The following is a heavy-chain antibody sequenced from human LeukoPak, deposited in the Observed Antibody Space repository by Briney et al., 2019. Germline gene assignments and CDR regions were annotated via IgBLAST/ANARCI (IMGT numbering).Heavy chain of an antibody. CDR2: INPNSGGT. CDR1: GDTFTGYY. CDR3: ARDLYRGYSYGYGY. Sequence: ASVKVSCKASGDTFTGYYIHWVRQAPGQGLEWKGWINPNSGGTNSAQKFQGWVTMTRDTSISTAYMELSRLRSDDTAVYYCARDLYRGYSYGYGYWGQGTLVTVSS. V-gene: IGHV1-2*04. D-gene: IGHD5-18*01. J-gene: IGHJ4*02.